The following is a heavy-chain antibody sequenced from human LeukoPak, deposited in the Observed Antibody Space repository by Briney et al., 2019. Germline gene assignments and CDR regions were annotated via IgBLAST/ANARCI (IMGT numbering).Heavy chain of an antibody. CDR2: ISGSGVST. V-gene: IGHV3-23*01. Sequence: QPGGSLRLSCAASGFTFSSCAMSWVRQAPGKGLEWVSGISGSGVSTYYADSVKGRFTISRDNSKNTLYLQMSSLRAEDTAVYYCAKVFEDIVVVVAAIFGYWGQGTLVTVSS. CDR1: GFTFSSCA. D-gene: IGHD2-15*01. CDR3: AKVFEDIVVVVAAIFGY. J-gene: IGHJ4*02.